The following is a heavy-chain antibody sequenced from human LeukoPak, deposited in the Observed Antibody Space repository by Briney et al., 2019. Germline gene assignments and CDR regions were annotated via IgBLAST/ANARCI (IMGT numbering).Heavy chain of an antibody. D-gene: IGHD3-16*02. V-gene: IGHV3-23*01. J-gene: IGHJ4*02. Sequence: PGGSLRLSCTASGFTFSDYAMSWVRQAPGKGLEWVSGISGSGGSIRYADSVKGRFIISRDNSKNTLYLQMNSLRAEDTAVYYCARGGGGVIDTSFDYWGQRTLVTVSS. CDR2: ISGSGGSI. CDR1: GFTFSDYA. CDR3: ARGGGGVIDTSFDY.